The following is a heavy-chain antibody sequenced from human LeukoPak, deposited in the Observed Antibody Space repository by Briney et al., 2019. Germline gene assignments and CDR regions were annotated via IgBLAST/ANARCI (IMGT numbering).Heavy chain of an antibody. CDR1: GYTFTSYD. Sequence: SVKVSCKASGYTFTSYDINWVRQATGQGLEWMGWMNPNSGNTGYAQKFQGRVTMTKNTSISTAYMEMSGLRSEDTAVYYCARGPYDSSAYRFDCWGQGTLATVSS. V-gene: IGHV1-8*01. CDR3: ARGPYDSSAYRFDC. D-gene: IGHD3-22*01. CDR2: MNPNSGNT. J-gene: IGHJ4*02.